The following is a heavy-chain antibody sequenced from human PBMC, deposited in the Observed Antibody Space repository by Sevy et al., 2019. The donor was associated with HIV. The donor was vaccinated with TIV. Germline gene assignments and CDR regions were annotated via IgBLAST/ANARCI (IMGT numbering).Heavy chain of an antibody. CDR1: GFTFGTYA. CDR2: ISDSGRST. V-gene: IGHV3-23*01. Sequence: GGSLRLSCAGSGFTFGTYAMTWVRQAPGKGLQWVSLISDSGRSTYYADSVQGRVTISRDNSKNTMHLHMNSLRVEDTATYYCARRPDFGVIIPTGVLDVWGQGTTVTVSS. D-gene: IGHD3-3*01. J-gene: IGHJ6*02. CDR3: ARRPDFGVIIPTGVLDV.